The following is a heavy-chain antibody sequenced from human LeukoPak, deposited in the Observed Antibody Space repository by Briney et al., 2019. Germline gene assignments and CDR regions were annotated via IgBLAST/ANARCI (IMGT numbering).Heavy chain of an antibody. V-gene: IGHV4-34*01. D-gene: IGHD3-3*01. CDR3: VRGLVTIFGVVIMHYFDY. CDR1: GGSFSGYY. J-gene: IGHJ4*02. CDR2: INHSGST. Sequence: PSETLSLTCAVYGGSFSGYYWSWIRQPPGKGLEWIGEINHSGSTNYNPSLKSRVTISVDTSKNQFSLKLSSVTAADTAVYYCVRGLVTIFGVVIMHYFDYWGQGTLVTVSS.